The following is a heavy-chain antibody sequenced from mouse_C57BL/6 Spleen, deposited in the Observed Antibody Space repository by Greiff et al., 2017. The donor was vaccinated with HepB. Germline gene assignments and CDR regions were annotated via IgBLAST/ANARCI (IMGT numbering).Heavy chain of an antibody. J-gene: IGHJ2*01. CDR2: IYPGDGDT. CDR1: GYAFSSYW. CDR3: ASGTTVVAGFDY. V-gene: IGHV1-80*01. Sequence: VQLQQSGAELVKPGASVKISCKASGYAFSSYWMNWVKQRPGKGLEWIGQIYPGDGDTNYNGKFKGKATLTADKSSSTAYMQLSSLTSEDSAVYFCASGTTVVAGFDYWGQGTTLTVSS. D-gene: IGHD1-1*01.